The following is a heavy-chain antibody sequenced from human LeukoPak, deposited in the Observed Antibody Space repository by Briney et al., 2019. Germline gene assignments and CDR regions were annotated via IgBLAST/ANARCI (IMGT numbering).Heavy chain of an antibody. J-gene: IGHJ6*03. V-gene: IGHV4-4*02. Sequence: SETLSLTCAVSGGSISSSNWWSWVRQPPGKGLEWIGEIYHSGSTYYNPSLKSRVTISVDTSKNQFSLKLSSVTAADTAVYYCARYYYGSGSYMYYYYYMDVWGKGTTVTVSS. CDR1: GGSISSSNW. CDR2: IYHSGST. CDR3: ARYYYGSGSYMYYYYYMDV. D-gene: IGHD3-10*01.